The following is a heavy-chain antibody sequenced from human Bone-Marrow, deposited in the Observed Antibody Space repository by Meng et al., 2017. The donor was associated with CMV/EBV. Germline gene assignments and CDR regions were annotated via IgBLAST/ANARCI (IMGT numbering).Heavy chain of an antibody. CDR3: ARDPYYYQSSGYRVDV. Sequence: ASVKVSCKASGYTFSGHYIHWVRQAPGQGVEWVGWINPERGDTKYAQKFQGRVTMTRDTSISTAYMELNRLTSDDTAAYYCARDPYYYQSSGYRVDVWGQGTTVTVSS. CDR1: GYTFSGHY. D-gene: IGHD3-22*01. J-gene: IGHJ6*02. CDR2: INPERGDT. V-gene: IGHV1-2*02.